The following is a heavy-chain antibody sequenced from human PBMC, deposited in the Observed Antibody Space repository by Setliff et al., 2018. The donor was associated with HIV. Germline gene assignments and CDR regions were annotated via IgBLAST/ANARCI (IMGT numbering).Heavy chain of an antibody. J-gene: IGHJ3*02. Sequence: PSETLSLTCAVSGSSISSVYYWSWVRQPPGKGLEWIGRVYTSGSTNYNPSLKSRVTILVDPSNNQFSLRLSSVTAADTAVYYCARHSDFWSEDAFDIWAQGTVVTVSS. CDR3: ARHSDFWSEDAFDI. CDR2: VYTSGST. V-gene: IGHV4-38-2*01. CDR1: GSSISSVYY. D-gene: IGHD3-3*01.